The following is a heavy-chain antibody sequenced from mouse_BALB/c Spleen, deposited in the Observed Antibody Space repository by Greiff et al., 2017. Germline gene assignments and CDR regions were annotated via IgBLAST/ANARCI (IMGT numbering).Heavy chain of an antibody. Sequence: EVKLVESGGGLVKPGGSLKLSCAASGFTFSSYTMSWVRQTPEKRLEWVATISSGGSYTYYPDSVKGRFTISRDNAKNTLYLQMSSLKSEDTAMYYCTRESEGDAMDYWGQGTSVTVSS. CDR2: ISSGGSYT. CDR1: GFTFSSYT. J-gene: IGHJ4*01. CDR3: TRESEGDAMDY. V-gene: IGHV5-6-4*01.